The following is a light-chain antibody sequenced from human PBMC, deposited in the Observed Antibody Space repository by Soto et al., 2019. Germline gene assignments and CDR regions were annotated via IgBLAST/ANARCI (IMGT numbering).Light chain of an antibody. CDR3: QQYDNWPQT. Sequence: IEWPQSPATMSVDLGERGTIYSRASQSVSSSLAWYQQKPGQAPRLLIYGASTRATGIPARFSGSGSGTEFTLTISSLQSEDLAVYYCQQYDNWPQTFGQGTKVDIK. V-gene: IGKV3-15*01. CDR1: QSVSSS. CDR2: GAS. J-gene: IGKJ1*01.